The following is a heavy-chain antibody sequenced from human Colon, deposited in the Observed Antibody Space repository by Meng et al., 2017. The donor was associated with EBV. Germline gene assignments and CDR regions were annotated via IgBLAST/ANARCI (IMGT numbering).Heavy chain of an antibody. CDR1: GGSVSSGGYY. J-gene: IGHJ4*02. D-gene: IGHD6-19*01. CDR2: IYYSGST. Sequence: QVQLQESGPGLVKPSLTLSLTCTVSGGSVSSGGYYWTWIRQHPGKGLEWFGHIYYSGSTFYNPSLKRRVIISIDTSKNQFSLNLRSVTAADTAVYYCARVSSGWDYFDYWGQGTLVTVSS. CDR3: ARVSSGWDYFDY. V-gene: IGHV4-31*03.